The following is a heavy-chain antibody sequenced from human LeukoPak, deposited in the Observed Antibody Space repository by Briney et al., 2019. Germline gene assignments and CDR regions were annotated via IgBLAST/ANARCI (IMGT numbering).Heavy chain of an antibody. CDR2: IDYDSSHI. D-gene: IGHD3-9*01. CDR1: GFTFSTSA. J-gene: IGHJ4*02. CDR3: TRDPLRYLRVGHYDY. V-gene: IGHV3-21*01. Sequence: GGSLRLSCTASGFTFSTSAMNWVRQVPGKGLEWVSSIDYDSSHIYYAASVRGRFTISRDNARDSVYLQMDSLRVEDTAVYYCTRDPLRYLRVGHYDYWGQGTLVAVSS.